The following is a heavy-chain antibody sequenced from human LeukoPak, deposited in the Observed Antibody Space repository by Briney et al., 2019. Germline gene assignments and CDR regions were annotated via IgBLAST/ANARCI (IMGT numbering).Heavy chain of an antibody. CDR3: ARALYSNCVGALYYFDF. V-gene: IGHV1-18*01. CDR2: MSTYDGNT. Sequence: TSVKVSFKCSGYDFITYGITWVWQAPGQGLGWMGGMSTYDGNTNYAQKLQGRVTMTTDTSKSKAYMELRRLRSDDTAVYYCARALYSNCVGALYYFDFWGQGMLVTVSS. CDR1: GYDFITYG. J-gene: IGHJ4*02. D-gene: IGHD4-11*01.